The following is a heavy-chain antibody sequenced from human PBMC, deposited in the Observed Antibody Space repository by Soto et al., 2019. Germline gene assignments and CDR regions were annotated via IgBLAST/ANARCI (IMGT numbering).Heavy chain of an antibody. V-gene: IGHV4-4*02. CDR1: GGSISTSQW. Sequence: QVQLQESGPGLVKPSGTLSLTCTVSGGSISTSQWWSWLRQPPGKGLEWIGEIYHSGSSNYNTSLKSRVTISVDKSKNQFSLKLNSVAAADTAVYYCASQTYESKGTFDYWGQGTLVTVSS. CDR2: IYHSGSS. D-gene: IGHD3-22*01. J-gene: IGHJ4*02. CDR3: ASQTYESKGTFDY.